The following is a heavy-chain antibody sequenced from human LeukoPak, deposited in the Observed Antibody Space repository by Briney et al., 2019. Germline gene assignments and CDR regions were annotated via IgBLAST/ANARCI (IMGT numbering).Heavy chain of an antibody. D-gene: IGHD4-11*01. CDR3: AKIYSNYVQSLYYYMDV. J-gene: IGHJ6*03. V-gene: IGHV3-30*02. CDR2: IRYDGSNK. Sequence: PGGSLRLSCAASGFTFSSYGMHWVRQAPGKGLEWVAFIRYDGSNKYYADSVKGRFTISRDNSKNTLYLQMNSLRAEDTAAYYCAKIYSNYVQSLYYYMDVWGKGTTVTVSS. CDR1: GFTFSSYG.